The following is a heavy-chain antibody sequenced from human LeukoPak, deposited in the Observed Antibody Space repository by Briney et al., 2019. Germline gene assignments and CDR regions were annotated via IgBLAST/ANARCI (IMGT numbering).Heavy chain of an antibody. CDR2: IPGSGGNT. J-gene: IGHJ4*02. Sequence: GGSLRLSCTASGFTLSNSGMSWVRQAPGKGLEWVSGIPGSGGNTYYADSVRGRFTISRDNSKNTLYLQMNSLRAEDTAVYYCAKDRHNWDSSGCDYWGQGTLVTVSS. CDR1: GFTLSNSG. CDR3: AKDRHNWDSSGCDY. D-gene: IGHD3-22*01. V-gene: IGHV3-23*01.